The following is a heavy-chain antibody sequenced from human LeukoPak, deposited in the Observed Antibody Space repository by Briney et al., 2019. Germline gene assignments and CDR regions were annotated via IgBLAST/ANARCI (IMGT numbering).Heavy chain of an antibody. CDR1: GGSISSYY. J-gene: IGHJ4*02. CDR3: ARENVVIFDY. CDR2: IYYSGST. Sequence: SETLSLTCTVSGGSISSYYWSWIRQPPGKGLEWIGYIYYSGSTNYNPSLKSRVTISVDTSKNQFSLKLSSVTAADTAVYYCARENVVIFDYWGQGTLVTVSS. D-gene: IGHD1-1*01. V-gene: IGHV4-59*08.